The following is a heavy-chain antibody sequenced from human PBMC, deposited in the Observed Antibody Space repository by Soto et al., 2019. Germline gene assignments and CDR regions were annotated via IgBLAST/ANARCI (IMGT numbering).Heavy chain of an antibody. J-gene: IGHJ4*02. Sequence: LETLPLTCTVSGGSSSSYYWSWIRQPPGKGLEWIGFIYHSGSTNYSPSLKSRVTISVDTSKNQFSLKLSSVTAADTAVYYCARRRSGPTFFDYWGQGTLVTVSS. D-gene: IGHD3-10*01. CDR3: ARRRSGPTFFDY. CDR1: GGSSSSYY. V-gene: IGHV4-59*08. CDR2: IYHSGST.